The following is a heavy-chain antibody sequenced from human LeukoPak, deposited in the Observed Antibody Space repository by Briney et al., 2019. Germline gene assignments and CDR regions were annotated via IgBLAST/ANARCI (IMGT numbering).Heavy chain of an antibody. V-gene: IGHV5-51*01. Sequence: GESLKISCKGSGHSFTSYWIGWVRQMPGKGLEWMGIIYPGDSDTRYSPSFQGQVTISADKSISIAYLQWSSLKASDTAMYYCARGAYSGYDLGPSHFDYWGQGTLVTVSS. CDR3: ARGAYSGYDLGPSHFDY. D-gene: IGHD5-12*01. CDR2: IYPGDSDT. J-gene: IGHJ4*02. CDR1: GHSFTSYW.